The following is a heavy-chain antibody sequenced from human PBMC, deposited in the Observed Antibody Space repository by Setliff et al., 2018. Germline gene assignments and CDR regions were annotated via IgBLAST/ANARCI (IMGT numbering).Heavy chain of an antibody. J-gene: IGHJ4*02. CDR3: ARDPHPGSIAAAGSGY. V-gene: IGHV1-18*01. CDR1: GYSFTSYD. Sequence: GASVKVSCKASGYSFTSYDINWVRLAAGQGLEWMGWVSPIDDGKPGYAQKLQGRVTMTTDTSTSTAYMELRSLRSDDTAVYYCARDPHPGSIAAAGSGYWGQGTLVTVSS. D-gene: IGHD6-13*01. CDR2: VSPIDDGKP.